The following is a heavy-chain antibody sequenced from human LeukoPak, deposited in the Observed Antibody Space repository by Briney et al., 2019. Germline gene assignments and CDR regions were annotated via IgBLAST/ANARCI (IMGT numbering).Heavy chain of an antibody. D-gene: IGHD3-22*01. Sequence: GGSLRLSCAASGLTFSNFPMHWVRQAPGRGLVWVALIQDDGATTNYVDSVRGRFTISRDNSKSTVYLQMNSLKPDDTAVYYCATQSITLVVVISPFDYWGQGTLVTVSS. J-gene: IGHJ4*02. CDR3: ATQSITLVVVISPFDY. CDR2: IQDDGATT. CDR1: GLTFSNFP. V-gene: IGHV3-30*02.